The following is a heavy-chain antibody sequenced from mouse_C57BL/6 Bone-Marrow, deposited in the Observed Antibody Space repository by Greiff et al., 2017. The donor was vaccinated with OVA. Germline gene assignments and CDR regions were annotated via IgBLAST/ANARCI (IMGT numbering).Heavy chain of an antibody. D-gene: IGHD1-1*01. V-gene: IGHV3-1*01. CDR3: ARGGRNYYYGSWYFDV. J-gene: IGHJ1*03. CDR2: ISYSGST. Sequence: EVQLQQSGPGMVKPSQSLSLTCTVTGYSITSGYDWHWIRHFPGNKLEWMGYISYSGSTNYNPSLKSRISITHDTSKNHFFLKLNSVTTEDTATYYCARGGRNYYYGSWYFDVWGTGTTVTVSS. CDR1: GYSITSGYD.